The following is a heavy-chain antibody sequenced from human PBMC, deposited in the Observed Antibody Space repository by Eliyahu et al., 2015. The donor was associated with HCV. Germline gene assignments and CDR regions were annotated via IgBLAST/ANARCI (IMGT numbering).Heavy chain of an antibody. J-gene: IGHJ5*02. V-gene: IGHV2-26*01. D-gene: IGHD3-9*01. Sequence: QVTLKESGPVMVKPTETLTLTXTXSGFSLSTPRMGVSWIRQPPGKALEWLAHVFSNDQKSYSTSLKARLTISKDTSKSQVVLTMTNMDPVDTATYYCARIFDYYDIFGNWFDPWGQGTLVTVSS. CDR1: GFSLSTPRMG. CDR2: VFSNDQK. CDR3: ARIFDYYDIFGNWFDP.